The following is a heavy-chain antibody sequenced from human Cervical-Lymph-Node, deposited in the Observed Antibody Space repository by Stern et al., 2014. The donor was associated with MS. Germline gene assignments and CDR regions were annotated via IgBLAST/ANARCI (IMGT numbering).Heavy chain of an antibody. Sequence: QLQLQESGPGLVKPSPTLSLTCTVSGGSISSGGYYWSWIRQHPGKGLEWIGYIYYSGSTYYNPSLKSRVTISVDTSKNQFSLKLSSVTAADTAVYYCARDKRYFDWESDAFDIWGQGTMVTVSS. CDR3: ARDKRYFDWESDAFDI. CDR1: GGSISSGGYY. CDR2: IYYSGST. V-gene: IGHV4-31*03. J-gene: IGHJ3*02. D-gene: IGHD3-9*01.